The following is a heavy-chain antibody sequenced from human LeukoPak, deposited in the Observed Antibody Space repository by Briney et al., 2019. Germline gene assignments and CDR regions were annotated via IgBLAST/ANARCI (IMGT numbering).Heavy chain of an antibody. D-gene: IGHD3-3*01. CDR2: IKQDGSET. J-gene: IGHJ4*02. V-gene: IGHV3-7*01. CDR1: GLIFSDHY. CDR3: ARDFWGAYRVDYFDY. Sequence: GGSLRLSCATSGLIFSDHYMDWVRQAPGKGLEWVANIKQDGSETYYVDSVRGRFTISRDNAKKSLYLQMNSLRAEDTAIYYCARDFWGAYRVDYFDYWGQGTLVTVSS.